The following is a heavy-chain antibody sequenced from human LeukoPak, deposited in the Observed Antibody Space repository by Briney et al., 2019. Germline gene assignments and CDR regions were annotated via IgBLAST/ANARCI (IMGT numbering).Heavy chain of an antibody. CDR1: GFTFNGYA. CDR3: AKMVRGIKGNFDY. Sequence: GGSLRLSCAVSGFTFNGYAMTWVRQAPGKGLEGVSAISGGGGSTYYADSVKGRFTISRDNSKNTLYLQMNSLRAEDTALYYCAKMVRGIKGNFDYWGQGTLVTVSS. CDR2: ISGGGGST. J-gene: IGHJ4*02. V-gene: IGHV3-23*01. D-gene: IGHD3-10*01.